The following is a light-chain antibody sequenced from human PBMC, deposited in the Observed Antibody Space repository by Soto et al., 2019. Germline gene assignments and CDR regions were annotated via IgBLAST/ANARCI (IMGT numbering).Light chain of an antibody. CDR2: EGS. CDR1: SSDVGSYKF. Sequence: QSALTQPASVSGSPGQSITISCTGTSSDVGSYKFVSWYQQHPGKATKLMIYEGSKRPSGVSNRFSGSKSGNTASLTISGLQAEDEADYYCCSYAGSRTFVFGGGTKLTVL. V-gene: IGLV2-23*01. CDR3: CSYAGSRTFV. J-gene: IGLJ2*01.